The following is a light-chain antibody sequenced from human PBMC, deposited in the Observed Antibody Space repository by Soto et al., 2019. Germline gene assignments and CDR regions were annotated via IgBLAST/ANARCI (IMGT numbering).Light chain of an antibody. Sequence: AIQMTQSPSSLSASVGDRVTITCRASQRIGSDLGWYQQKPGKAPKVLIYATSNLQGGVPSRFSGSRSGRDFILTISSLQPEDSATYYWLQHYNYPLTFGDGTKVEIK. V-gene: IGKV1-6*01. CDR3: LQHYNYPLT. CDR1: QRIGSD. J-gene: IGKJ4*01. CDR2: ATS.